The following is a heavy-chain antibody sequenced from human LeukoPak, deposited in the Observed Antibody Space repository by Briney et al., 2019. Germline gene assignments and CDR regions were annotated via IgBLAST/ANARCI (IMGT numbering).Heavy chain of an antibody. D-gene: IGHD4-17*01. CDR2: ISWNSASI. V-gene: IGHV3-9*01. CDR1: GFTFDNYA. CDR3: AKGQDGDLFNFDY. Sequence: GGSLRLSCAASGFTFDNYAMHWVRHAPGQGLEWVSGISWNSASIGYADSVKGRFTISRDNAKNSLYLQMNSLRAEDTALYYCAKGQDGDLFNFDYWGQGTLVTVSS. J-gene: IGHJ4*02.